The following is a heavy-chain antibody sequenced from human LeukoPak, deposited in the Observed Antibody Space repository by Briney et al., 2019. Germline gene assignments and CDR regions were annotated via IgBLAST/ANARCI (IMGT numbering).Heavy chain of an antibody. CDR2: IYYSGTT. Sequence: SDSLSLTCTVSGGSISSYYWSWIRQPPGKGLEWIGYIYYSGTTNYNPSLKSRVTISVDTSKSQFSLKLRSVTAADTAVYYCARGIDYGDFQHWGQGTLVTVSS. J-gene: IGHJ1*01. CDR3: ARGIDYGDFQH. CDR1: GGSISSYY. V-gene: IGHV4-59*07. D-gene: IGHD4-17*01.